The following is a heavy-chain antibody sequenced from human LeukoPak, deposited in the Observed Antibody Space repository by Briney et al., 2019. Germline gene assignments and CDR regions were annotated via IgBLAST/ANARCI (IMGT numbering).Heavy chain of an antibody. CDR1: GGTFSSYA. J-gene: IGHJ3*02. CDR3: ARAARQGFGPWAFDI. D-gene: IGHD6-6*01. V-gene: IGHV1-69*13. Sequence: ASVKVSCKASGGTFSSYAISWVRQAPGQGLEWMGGIIPIFGTANYAQKFQGRVTITADESTSTAYMELSSLRSEDTAVYYCARAARQGFGPWAFDIWGQGTMVTVSS. CDR2: IIPIFGTA.